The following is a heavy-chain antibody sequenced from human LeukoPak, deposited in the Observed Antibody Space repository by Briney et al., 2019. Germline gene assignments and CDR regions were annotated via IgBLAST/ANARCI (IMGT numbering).Heavy chain of an antibody. CDR2: INHSGST. D-gene: IGHD2-2*02. V-gene: IGHV4-34*01. CDR1: GGSFSGDY. Sequence: PSETLPLTCAVYGGSFSGDYWSWVRQPPGKGLEWIGEINHSGSTNYNPSLKSRVTISVDTSKNQFSLKLSSVTAADTAVYYCARGYTFDYWGQGTLVTVSS. CDR3: ARGYTFDY. J-gene: IGHJ4*02.